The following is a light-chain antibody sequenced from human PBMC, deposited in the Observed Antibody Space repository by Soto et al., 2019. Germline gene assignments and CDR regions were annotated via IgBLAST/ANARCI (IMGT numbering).Light chain of an antibody. CDR3: CSFAGPRGLI. J-gene: IGLJ2*01. V-gene: IGLV2-23*01. CDR1: SSDVGIYNL. CDR2: EGS. Sequence: QSALTQPASVSGSPGQSITISCTGTSSDVGIYNLVSWFQQHPGKAPKLMIYEGSKRPSGISDRFSGSKSGNTAFLTISGLQAEDESDYYCCSFAGPRGLIFGRGTKLTVL.